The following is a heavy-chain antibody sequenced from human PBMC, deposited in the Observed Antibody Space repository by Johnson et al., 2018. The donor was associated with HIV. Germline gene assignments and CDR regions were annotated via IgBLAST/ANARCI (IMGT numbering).Heavy chain of an antibody. Sequence: QPVASGGGLLQPGRSLRLCSAASGFTFDDYAMKWVRQVPGKGLEWVSGISWNSASRVNADTIKGRFTVSIDDAKSFVYLEMRSLRPEDTALYHCARGLSTVTRNAFDVWGQGTMVTVSS. D-gene: IGHD4-17*01. CDR3: ARGLSTVTRNAFDV. CDR1: GFTFDDYA. J-gene: IGHJ3*01. V-gene: IGHV3-9*01. CDR2: ISWNSASR.